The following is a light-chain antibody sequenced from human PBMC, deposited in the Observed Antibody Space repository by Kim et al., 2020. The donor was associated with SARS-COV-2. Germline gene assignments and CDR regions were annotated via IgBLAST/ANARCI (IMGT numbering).Light chain of an antibody. CDR1: SGHSSYA. J-gene: IGLJ3*02. V-gene: IGLV4-69*01. CDR2: LNSDGSH. Sequence: QPVLTQSPSASASLGASVKLTCTLSSGHSSYAIAWHQQQPEKGPRYLMKLNSDGSHSKGDGIPDRFSGSSSGAERYLTISSLQSEDEADYYCQTWGTGWVFGGGTQLTVL. CDR3: QTWGTGWV.